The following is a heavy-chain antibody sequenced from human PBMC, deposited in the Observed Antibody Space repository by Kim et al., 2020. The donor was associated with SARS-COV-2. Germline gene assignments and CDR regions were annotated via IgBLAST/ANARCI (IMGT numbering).Heavy chain of an antibody. V-gene: IGHV1-46*01. D-gene: IGHD2-15*01. J-gene: IGHJ4*02. CDR3: VRELNGGTFDY. Sequence: GYKQRFHGRITMTSDTSTSTVYMELTGLTSDDTAVYYCVRELNGGTFDYWGQGTLVTVSS.